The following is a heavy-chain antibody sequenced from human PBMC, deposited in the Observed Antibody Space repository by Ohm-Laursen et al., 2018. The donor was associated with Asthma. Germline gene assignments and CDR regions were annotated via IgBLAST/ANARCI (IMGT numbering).Heavy chain of an antibody. CDR1: GFTFNTYA. CDR2: VSQTGRAT. J-gene: IGHJ4*02. CDR3: ARDPPPSCSSSINCYFIGY. V-gene: IGHV3-23*01. D-gene: IGHD2-2*01. Sequence: LSCSASGFTFNTYAMTWVRQAPGKGLEWVSSVSQTGRATFYADSVKGRFSISRDNSRDTLYLEMNSLRTEDTAVYYCARDPPPSCSSSINCYFIGYWGQGTLVTVSS.